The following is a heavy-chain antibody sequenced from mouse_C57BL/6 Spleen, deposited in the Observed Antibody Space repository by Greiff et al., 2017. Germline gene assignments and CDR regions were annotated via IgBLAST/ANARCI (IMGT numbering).Heavy chain of an antibody. CDR1: GYTFTDYN. Sequence: EVMLVESGPELVKPGASVKIPCKASGYTFTDYNMDWVKQSHGKSLEWIGDINPNNGGTIYNQKFKGKATLTVDKSSSTAYMELRSLTSEDTAVYYCARGKNYYYAMDYWGQGTSVTVSS. V-gene: IGHV1-18*01. J-gene: IGHJ4*01. CDR3: ARGKNYYYAMDY. CDR2: INPNNGGT.